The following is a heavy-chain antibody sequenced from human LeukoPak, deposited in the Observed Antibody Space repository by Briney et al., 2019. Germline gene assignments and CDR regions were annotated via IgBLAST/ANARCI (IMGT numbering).Heavy chain of an antibody. J-gene: IGHJ4*02. CDR2: IGGSGGST. D-gene: IGHD3-22*01. V-gene: IGHV3-23*01. Sequence: GGSLRLSCAASGFPFSSYAMTWVRQTPGKGLEWVSVIGGSGGSTYYADSVKGRFTISRDNSKNTLYLQMNSLRAEDTAVYYCAKDYYYDSSGYYSTRLDSWGQGTLVTVSS. CDR3: AKDYYYDSSGYYSTRLDS. CDR1: GFPFSSYA.